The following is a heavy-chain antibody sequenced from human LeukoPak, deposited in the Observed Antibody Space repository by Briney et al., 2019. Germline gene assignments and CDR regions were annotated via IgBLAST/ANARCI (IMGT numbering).Heavy chain of an antibody. CDR3: ARDDGSATMGFDS. CDR1: GTTFSRSA. D-gene: IGHD1-26*01. J-gene: IGHJ4*02. Sequence: SVKVSCKASGTTFSRSAISWVRQAPGQGLEWMGGVIPILGTTNYAQKFQDRLLITTDDSTSTAYMEVSSLRSVGTAVYYCARDDGSATMGFDSWGQGTLVTVSS. V-gene: IGHV1-69*05. CDR2: VIPILGTT.